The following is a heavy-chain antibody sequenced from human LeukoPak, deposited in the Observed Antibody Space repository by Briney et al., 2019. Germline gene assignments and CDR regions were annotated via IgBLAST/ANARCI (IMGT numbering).Heavy chain of an antibody. V-gene: IGHV3-21*01. CDR1: GFTFSSYS. CDR3: ARESGITMVRGVIP. J-gene: IGHJ5*02. CDR2: ISSSSSYI. Sequence: GGSLRLSCAASGFTFSSYSMNWVRQAPGKGLEWVSSISSSSSYIYYADSVKGRFTISRDNSKNTLYLQMNSLRAEDTAVYYCARESGITMVRGVIPWGQGTLVTVSS. D-gene: IGHD3-10*01.